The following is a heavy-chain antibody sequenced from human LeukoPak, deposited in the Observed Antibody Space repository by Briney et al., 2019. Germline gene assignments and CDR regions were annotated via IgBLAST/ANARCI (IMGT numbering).Heavy chain of an antibody. Sequence: SETLSLTCTVSGGSVSTYSWSWIRQPPGKELEWIGYVSHSGNTNCNPSLKSRLTMSLDTSKNHFSLRLSSVNAADTAVYYCARAGSGWSFDYWGQGSLVTVSS. D-gene: IGHD6-19*01. J-gene: IGHJ4*02. CDR3: ARAGSGWSFDY. V-gene: IGHV4-59*02. CDR2: VSHSGNT. CDR1: GGSVSTYS.